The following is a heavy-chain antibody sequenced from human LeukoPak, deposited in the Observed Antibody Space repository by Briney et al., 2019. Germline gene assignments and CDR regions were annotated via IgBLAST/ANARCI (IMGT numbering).Heavy chain of an antibody. Sequence: GGSLRLSWGASGFTFSSYWMHWVRQAPERGPWWVARTNRDGSTTAYADSVKGRFTISKGNAKHTLYLLMNSLRAEDTAVYYCARDSVEWYIFDYWGQGTLVTVSS. CDR3: ARDSVEWYIFDY. V-gene: IGHV3-74*01. CDR1: GFTFSSYW. D-gene: IGHD3-3*01. J-gene: IGHJ4*02. CDR2: TNRDGSTT.